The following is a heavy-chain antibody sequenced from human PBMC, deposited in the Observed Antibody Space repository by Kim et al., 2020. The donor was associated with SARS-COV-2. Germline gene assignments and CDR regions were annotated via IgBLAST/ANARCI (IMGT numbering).Heavy chain of an antibody. V-gene: IGHV1-2*06. CDR1: GYTFTGHY. Sequence: ASVNVSCKASGYTFTGHYMHWVRQAPGQGLEWMGRIHPNNGATNYAQKFRGRVTMTRDTSISTAYMEVSRLRSDDTAVYYCARGDYYESTTYLNWFDPWGQGTLVTVSS. D-gene: IGHD3-22*01. CDR2: IHPNNGAT. J-gene: IGHJ5*02. CDR3: ARGDYYESTTYLNWFDP.